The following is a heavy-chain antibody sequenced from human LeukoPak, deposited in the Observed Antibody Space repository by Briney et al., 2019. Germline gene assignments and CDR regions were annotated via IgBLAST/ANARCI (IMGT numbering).Heavy chain of an antibody. Sequence: SGPTLVKPTQTLTLTCTFSGFSLSTRGVGVGWIRQPPGKALEWLALIYWDDDKRYSPSLKSRLTITKDTSKNQVVLTMTNMDPVDTATYYCAHSNGVGYYYDSSGYRTDPLPYDYFDYWGQGTLVTVSS. D-gene: IGHD3-22*01. CDR3: AHSNGVGYYYDSSGYRTDPLPYDYFDY. CDR2: IYWDDDK. J-gene: IGHJ4*02. CDR1: GFSLSTRGVG. V-gene: IGHV2-5*02.